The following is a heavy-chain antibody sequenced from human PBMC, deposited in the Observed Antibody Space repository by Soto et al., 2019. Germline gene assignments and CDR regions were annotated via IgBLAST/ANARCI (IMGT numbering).Heavy chain of an antibody. CDR1: GFTVSSNY. V-gene: IGHV3-66*01. CDR3: ARDRYFAYWAFDI. CDR2: IYSGGST. J-gene: IGHJ3*02. Sequence: GGSLRLSCAASGFTVSSNYMSWVRQAPGKGLEWVSVIYSGGSTYYADSVKGRFTISRDNSKNTLYLQMNSLRAEDTAVYYCARDRYFAYWAFDIWGQGTMVTVSS. D-gene: IGHD3-9*01.